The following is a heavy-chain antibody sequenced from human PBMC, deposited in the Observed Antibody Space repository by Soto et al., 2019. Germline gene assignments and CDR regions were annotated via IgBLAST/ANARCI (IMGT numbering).Heavy chain of an antibody. Sequence: PGGSLRLSCAASGFTFSSYAMHWVRQAPGKGLEWVAVISYDGSNKYYADSVKGRFTISRDNSKNTLYLQMNSLRAEDTAVYYCARQSERYYYYGMDVWGQGTTVTVS. CDR3: ARQSERYYYYGMDV. CDR2: ISYDGSNK. V-gene: IGHV3-30-3*01. CDR1: GFTFSSYA. J-gene: IGHJ6*02.